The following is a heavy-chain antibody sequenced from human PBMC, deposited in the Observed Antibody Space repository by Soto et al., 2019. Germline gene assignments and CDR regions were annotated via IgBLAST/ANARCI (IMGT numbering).Heavy chain of an antibody. J-gene: IGHJ6*02. CDR3: ARDRSSSYSYAMDL. CDR2: IWHDGTRK. V-gene: IGHV3-33*01. Sequence: QVHLVESGGGVVQPGGSLTLSCSVSDFAFRLHGIHWVRHTPDKGLEWVAMIWHDGTRKYFRDSVRGRFTISRDSAKNKVYLQMNNLRGDDSALYFCARDRSSSYSYAMDLWGQGTTVTVSS. CDR1: DFAFRLHG. D-gene: IGHD3-10*01.